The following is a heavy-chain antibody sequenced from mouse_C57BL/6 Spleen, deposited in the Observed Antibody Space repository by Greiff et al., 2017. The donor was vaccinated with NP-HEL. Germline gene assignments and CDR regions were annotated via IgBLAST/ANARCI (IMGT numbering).Heavy chain of an antibody. CDR2: INPNYGTT. J-gene: IGHJ4*01. Sequence: EVQLQQSGPELVKPGASVKISCKASGYSFTDYNMNWVKQSNGKSLEWIGVINPNYGTTSYNQKFKGKATLTVDQATSTAYMQINNLTSEDSAVYYCAREGDYAMDYWGQGTSVTVSS. CDR1: GYSFTDYN. V-gene: IGHV1-39*01. CDR3: AREGDYAMDY.